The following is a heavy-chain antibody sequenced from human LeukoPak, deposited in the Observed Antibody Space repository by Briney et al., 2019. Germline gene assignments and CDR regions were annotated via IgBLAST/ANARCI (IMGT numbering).Heavy chain of an antibody. Sequence: SETLSLTCAVYGGSFSGYYWSWIRQPPGKGLESIGYIYYSGSTNYNPTLKSRVTISVDTSKNQFSLKLSSVTAADTAVYYCAREVGGLYYYYGMDVWGQGTTVTVSS. V-gene: IGHV4-59*01. CDR2: IYYSGST. CDR1: GGSFSGYY. J-gene: IGHJ6*02. CDR3: AREVGGLYYYYGMDV. D-gene: IGHD3-16*01.